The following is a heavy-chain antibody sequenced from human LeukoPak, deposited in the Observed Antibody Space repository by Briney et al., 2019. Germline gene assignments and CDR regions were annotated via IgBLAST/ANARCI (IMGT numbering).Heavy chain of an antibody. CDR3: AGHRRGADGEPDYSNYEDLYYFDY. V-gene: IGHV4-59*01. J-gene: IGHJ4*02. Sequence: PSETLSLTCTVSGGSTGSYYWSWIRQPPGKGLEWIGYIYYSGSTNYNPSLKSRVTISVDTSKNQFSLKLSSVTAADTAVYYCAGHRRGADGEPDYSNYEDLYYFDYWGQGTLVTVSS. CDR1: GGSTGSYY. D-gene: IGHD4-11*01. CDR2: IYYSGST.